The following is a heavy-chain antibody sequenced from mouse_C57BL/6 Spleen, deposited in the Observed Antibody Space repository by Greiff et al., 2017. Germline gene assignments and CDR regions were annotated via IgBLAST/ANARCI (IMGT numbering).Heavy chain of an antibody. D-gene: IGHD2-4*01. CDR1: GFTFSDYY. CDR3: ARDYDYDGHYAMDY. J-gene: IGHJ4*01. V-gene: IGHV5-16*01. Sequence: DVKLVESEGGLVQPGSSMKLSCTASGFTFSDYYMAWVRQVPEKGLEWVANLNYDGSSTYYLDSLKSRFIISRDTVKNILYLQMSSLKSEDTATYYCARDYDYDGHYAMDYWGQGTSGTVSS. CDR2: LNYDGSST.